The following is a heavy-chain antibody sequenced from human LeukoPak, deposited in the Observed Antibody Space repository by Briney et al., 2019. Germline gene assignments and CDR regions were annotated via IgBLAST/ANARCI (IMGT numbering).Heavy chain of an antibody. CDR2: MKRDGGEK. D-gene: IGHD5-18*01. CDR3: ASLDTAHPSGVH. Sequence: QAAGSLRLSCEASTFTFTPGWMSWVRQAPGKGLEWVAMMKRDGGEKHYVDSVRGRFTISRDNAKNSLYLQMDSLRDEDTAVYYCASLDTAHPSGVHWGQGTLVTVSS. J-gene: IGHJ4*02. V-gene: IGHV3-7*01. CDR1: TFTFTPGW.